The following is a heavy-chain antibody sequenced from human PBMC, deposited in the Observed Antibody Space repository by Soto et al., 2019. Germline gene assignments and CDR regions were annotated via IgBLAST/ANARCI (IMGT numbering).Heavy chain of an antibody. CDR3: ARRYGSSFDY. CDR1: GGSISNYY. J-gene: IGHJ4*02. D-gene: IGHD6-13*01. CDR2: VYYTGST. V-gene: IGHV4-59*08. Sequence: PSETLSLTCTVSGGSISNYYWSWIRQPPGKGLEWIGYVYYTGSTNYNPSLKSRVTISVDTSKNQFSLKLNSVTAADTAVYYCARRYGSSFDYWGQGTLVTVSS.